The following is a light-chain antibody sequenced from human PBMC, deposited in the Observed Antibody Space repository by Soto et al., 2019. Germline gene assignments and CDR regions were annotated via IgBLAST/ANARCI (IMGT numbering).Light chain of an antibody. V-gene: IGKV1-5*01. Sequence: DIHLTRSPSTLSVSVLDIVAIAVMGSQTVSSWLAWYQQPRGKATKLLIFEASSLESVTPSRFSGRRSRTEFTPTIRRLQTDYLVTYYCQQYNSYWTFGQGTKVDI. CDR3: QQYNSYWT. CDR1: QTVSSW. J-gene: IGKJ1*01. CDR2: EAS.